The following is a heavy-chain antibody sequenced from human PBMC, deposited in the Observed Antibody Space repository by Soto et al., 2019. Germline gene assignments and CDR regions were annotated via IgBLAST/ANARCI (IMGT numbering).Heavy chain of an antibody. D-gene: IGHD2-15*01. J-gene: IGHJ4*02. CDR1: GFTFSSYW. Sequence: GGSLRLSCAASGFTFSSYWMSWVRQAPGKGLEWVANIKQDGSAKQYLDSVRGRFTISRDNSKNSVYLQMNSLRAEDTALYYCERDFYGGFSYGPGDNWGQGTLVTVSS. V-gene: IGHV3-7*01. CDR2: IKQDGSAK. CDR3: ERDFYGGFSYGPGDN.